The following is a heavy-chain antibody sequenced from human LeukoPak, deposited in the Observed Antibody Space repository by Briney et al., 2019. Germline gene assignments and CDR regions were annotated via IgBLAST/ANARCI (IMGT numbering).Heavy chain of an antibody. CDR1: GGTFSSYA. Sequence: SVKVSCKASGGTFSSYAISWVRQAPGQGLEWMGGIIPIFGTANYAQKFQGRVTITTDESTSTAYMELSSLRSEGTAVYYCARAAPDYYDSSGYLGFQHWGQGTLVTVSS. CDR3: ARAAPDYYDSSGYLGFQH. CDR2: IIPIFGTA. J-gene: IGHJ1*01. V-gene: IGHV1-69*05. D-gene: IGHD3-22*01.